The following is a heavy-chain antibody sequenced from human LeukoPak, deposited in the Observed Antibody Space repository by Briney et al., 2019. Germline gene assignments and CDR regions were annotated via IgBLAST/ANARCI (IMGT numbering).Heavy chain of an antibody. J-gene: IGHJ4*02. CDR2: ISGSGGST. CDR3: AKDLERANGNFDY. D-gene: IGHD1-1*01. Sequence: HPGGSLRLSCAASGFTFSSYAMSWVRQAPGKGLEWVSAISGSGGSTYYADSVKGRFTISRDNSKNTLYLQMNSLRAEDTAVYYCAKDLERANGNFDYWGQGTLVTVSS. CDR1: GFTFSSYA. V-gene: IGHV3-23*01.